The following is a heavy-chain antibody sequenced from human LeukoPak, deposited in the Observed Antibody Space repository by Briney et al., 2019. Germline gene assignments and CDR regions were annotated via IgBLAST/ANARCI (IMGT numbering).Heavy chain of an antibody. CDR2: ITNSGNSK. D-gene: IGHD5-12*01. J-gene: IGHJ4*02. Sequence: GSLRLSCAASEFTFSSYSMNWVRQAPGKGLEWVSYITNSGNSKSYADSVKGRFTISRDNTKNSLYLQMNGLRAEDTAVYYCARDARYSGYDYFDYWGQGTLVTVSS. CDR1: EFTFSSYS. V-gene: IGHV3-48*01. CDR3: ARDARYSGYDYFDY.